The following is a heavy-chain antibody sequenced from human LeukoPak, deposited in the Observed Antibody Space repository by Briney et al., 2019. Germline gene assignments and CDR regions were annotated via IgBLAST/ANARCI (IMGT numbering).Heavy chain of an antibody. CDR3: ARGIGSQLRSGWFDP. CDR1: GFTVSSNY. J-gene: IGHJ5*02. D-gene: IGHD3-3*01. V-gene: IGHV3-66*01. CDR2: IYSGGNT. Sequence: GGSLRLSCAASGFTVSSNYMSWVRQAPGKGLEWVSVIYSGGNTYYADSVEGRFTISRDNSKNTPYLQMNSLRAEDTAVYYCARGIGSQLRSGWFDPWGQGTLVTVSS.